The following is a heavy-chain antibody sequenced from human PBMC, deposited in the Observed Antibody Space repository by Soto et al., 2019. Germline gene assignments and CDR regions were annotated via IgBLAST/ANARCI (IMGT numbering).Heavy chain of an antibody. CDR2: SSYSGTT. J-gene: IGHJ4*02. D-gene: IGHD3-3*01. CDR3: ARPSYDFWRAVDS. CDR1: GGAISSNIYY. Sequence: QLQLQQSGPGLVKPSETLSLTCTVSGGAISSNIYYWGWIRQPPGKGLEWIGSSSYSGTTYYNPSLKSRVAMSVDTSKNQFARKLSSVTASDTAVYYCARPSYDFWRAVDSWGQGTLVTVAS. V-gene: IGHV4-39*01.